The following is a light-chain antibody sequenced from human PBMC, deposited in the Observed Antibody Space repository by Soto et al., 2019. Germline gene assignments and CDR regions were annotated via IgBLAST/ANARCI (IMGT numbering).Light chain of an antibody. CDR2: GAS. V-gene: IGKV1-5*01. CDR3: QQYNSYPIT. J-gene: IGKJ5*01. Sequence: DIQMTQSPSTLSGSVGDRPTITCRASQTISSWLAWYQQKQGKXAKXXIYGASSLESGVPSRFSGSGSGTELTLTISSLQPDDFETYYCQQYNSYPITFGQGTRLEIK. CDR1: QTISSW.